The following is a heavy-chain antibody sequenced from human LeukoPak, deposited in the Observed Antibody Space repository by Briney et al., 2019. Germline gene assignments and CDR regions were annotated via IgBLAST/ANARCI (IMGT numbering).Heavy chain of an antibody. CDR3: ARARSSGWYYYGMDV. J-gene: IGHJ6*04. CDR2: IIPIFGTA. Sequence: GASVKVSCKASGGTFSSYAISWVRQAPGQGLEWMGGIIPIFGTANYAQKFQGRVTITADESTSTAYMELSSLRSEDTAVYYCARARSSGWYYYGMDVWGKGTKVTVSS. CDR1: GGTFSSYA. D-gene: IGHD6-19*01. V-gene: IGHV1-69*13.